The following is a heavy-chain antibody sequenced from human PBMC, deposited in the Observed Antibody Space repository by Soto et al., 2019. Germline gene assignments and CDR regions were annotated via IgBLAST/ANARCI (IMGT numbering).Heavy chain of an antibody. CDR2: ILHSGST. D-gene: IGHD1-7*01. V-gene: IGHV4-59*01. Sequence: QVQLQESGPGLVKPSETLSLTCTVSGGSFSNYFWSWIRQPPGKGLEWIGYILHSGSTIYNPSLKSRVTISVDTSKNQVSLRLRSATAADTAVYYCPRSGTGTVSLFYYYGLDVWGQGTTVTVSS. CDR3: PRSGTGTVSLFYYYGLDV. J-gene: IGHJ6*02. CDR1: GGSFSNYF.